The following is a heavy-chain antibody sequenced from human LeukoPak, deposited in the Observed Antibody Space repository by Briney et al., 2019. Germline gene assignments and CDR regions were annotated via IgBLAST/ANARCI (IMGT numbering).Heavy chain of an antibody. Sequence: TGGSLRLSCAASGFMFSNYGMHWVRQAPGEGLEWVSYISSSGSTIYYADSVKGRFTISRDNAKNSLYLQMNSLRAEDTAVYYCAELGITMIGGVWGKGTTVTISS. V-gene: IGHV3-48*04. D-gene: IGHD3-10*02. CDR3: AELGITMIGGV. J-gene: IGHJ6*04. CDR2: ISSSGSTI. CDR1: GFMFSNYG.